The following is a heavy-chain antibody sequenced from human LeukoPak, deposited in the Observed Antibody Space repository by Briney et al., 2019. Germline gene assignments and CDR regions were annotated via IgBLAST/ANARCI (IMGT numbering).Heavy chain of an antibody. J-gene: IGHJ4*02. D-gene: IGHD4-11*01. CDR3: ARDGTTVTTRPFDY. CDR2: IIPILGIA. Sequence: SVKVSCKASGSTFTKYIIHWVRQAPGQGLEWMGRIIPILGIANYAQKFQGRVTITADKSTSTAYMELSSLRSEDTAVYYCARDGTTVTTRPFDYWGQGTLVTVSS. V-gene: IGHV1-69*04. CDR1: GSTFTKYI.